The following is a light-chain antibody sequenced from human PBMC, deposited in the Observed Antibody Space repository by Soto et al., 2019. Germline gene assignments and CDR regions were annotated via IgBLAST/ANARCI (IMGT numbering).Light chain of an antibody. CDR1: SSDVGGYNY. V-gene: IGLV2-14*01. CDR3: SSYTRSSTLSV. J-gene: IGLJ1*01. CDR2: EVS. Sequence: QSALTQPASVSGSPGQSITISCTGTSSDVGGYNYVSWYQQHPGKAPKLMIYEVSNRPSGVSNRFSGSKSGNTASLTISGLQAEDEADYYCSSYTRSSTLSVFGIGTKVTVL.